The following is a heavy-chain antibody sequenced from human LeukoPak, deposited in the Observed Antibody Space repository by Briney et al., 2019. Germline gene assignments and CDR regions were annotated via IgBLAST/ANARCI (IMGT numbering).Heavy chain of an antibody. D-gene: IGHD3-3*01. CDR3: AKFPGTYYDFWSGYHFDY. J-gene: IGHJ4*02. Sequence: GGSLRLPCAASGFTFSSYAMSWVRQAPGKGLEWVSAISGSGGSTYYADSVKGRFTISRDNSKNTLYLQMNSLRAEDTAVYYCAKFPGTYYDFWSGYHFDYWGQGTLVTVSS. CDR1: GFTFSSYA. CDR2: ISGSGGST. V-gene: IGHV3-23*01.